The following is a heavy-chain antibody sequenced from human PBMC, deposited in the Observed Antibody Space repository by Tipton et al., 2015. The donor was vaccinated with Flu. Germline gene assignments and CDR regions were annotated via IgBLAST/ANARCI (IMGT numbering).Heavy chain of an antibody. Sequence: SLRLSCAASGFTFSDDYMSWIRQAPGKGLEWVSHISSSGSTINYADSVKGRFTISRDNAKNSLYLQMNSLRAEDTAVYYCAGDGGKDYDSSGYYWGYWGQGTLVTVSS. D-gene: IGHD3-22*01. V-gene: IGHV3-11*01. CDR1: GFTFSDDY. CDR2: ISSSGSTI. J-gene: IGHJ4*02. CDR3: AGDGGKDYDSSGYYWGY.